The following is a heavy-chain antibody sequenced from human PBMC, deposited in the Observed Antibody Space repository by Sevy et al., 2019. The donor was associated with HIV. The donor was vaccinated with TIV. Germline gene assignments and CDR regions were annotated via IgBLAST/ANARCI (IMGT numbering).Heavy chain of an antibody. D-gene: IGHD1-20*01. Sequence: GGSLRLSCAASGFKFNSYWMHWVRQAPGKGLVWVSRINSDANSTSYADSVKGRFTIPRDNARNTLYLQMNSLRAEDTVVYYCAREDSWNDLSWGQGTLVTVSS. CDR2: INSDANST. V-gene: IGHV3-74*01. J-gene: IGHJ4*02. CDR1: GFKFNSYW. CDR3: AREDSWNDLS.